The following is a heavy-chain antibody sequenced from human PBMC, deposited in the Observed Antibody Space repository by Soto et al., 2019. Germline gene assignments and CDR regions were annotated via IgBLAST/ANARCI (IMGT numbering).Heavy chain of an antibody. V-gene: IGHV1-46*01. CDR1: GYTFTSYY. Sequence: ASVKVSCKASGYTFTSYYMHWVRQAPGQGLEWMGIINPSGGSTSYAQKFQGRVTMTRDTSTSTVYMELSSLRSEDTAVYYCARDRGGYSYGYPPSLFDPWGQGTLVTVSS. D-gene: IGHD5-18*01. CDR3: ARDRGGYSYGYPPSLFDP. J-gene: IGHJ5*02. CDR2: INPSGGST.